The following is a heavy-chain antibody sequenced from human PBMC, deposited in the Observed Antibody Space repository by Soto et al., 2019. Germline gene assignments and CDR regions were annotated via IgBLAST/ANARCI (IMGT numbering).Heavy chain of an antibody. D-gene: IGHD2-15*01. CDR3: ASASRVVVAAVDAFDI. Sequence: GESLKISCKGSGYSFTSYWIGWVRQMPGKGLEWMGIIYPGDSDTRYSPSFQGQVTISADKSISTAYLQWSSLKASDTAMYYCASASRVVVAAVDAFDIWGQGTMVTVSS. V-gene: IGHV5-51*01. J-gene: IGHJ3*02. CDR2: IYPGDSDT. CDR1: GYSFTSYW.